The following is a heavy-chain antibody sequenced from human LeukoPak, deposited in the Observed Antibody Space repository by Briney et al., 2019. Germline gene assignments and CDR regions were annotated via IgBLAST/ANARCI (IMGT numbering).Heavy chain of an antibody. Sequence: GGSLRLSCAASGFTFSNYNMNWVRQAPGKGLEWVSSISSGSSYIYYADSVKGRFTISRDNAKNSLYLQMNSLRGEDTAVYHCARRTLGPAYAFDIWGQGTMVSVSS. CDR2: ISSGSSYI. J-gene: IGHJ3*02. V-gene: IGHV3-21*01. CDR3: ARRTLGPAYAFDI. CDR1: GFTFSNYN.